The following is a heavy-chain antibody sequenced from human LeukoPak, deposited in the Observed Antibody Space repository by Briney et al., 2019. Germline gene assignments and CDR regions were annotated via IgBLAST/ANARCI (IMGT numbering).Heavy chain of an antibody. D-gene: IGHD4-17*01. CDR2: IKQDGSEK. Sequence: GGSLRLSCAASGFTLSNYWMSWVRQAPGKGLEWVANIKQDGSEKNYVDSVKGRFTISRGNAKNSLFLQMNSLRAEDTAVYYCAKDPYGKSDYWGQGTLVTVSS. CDR3: AKDPYGKSDY. J-gene: IGHJ4*02. V-gene: IGHV3-7*01. CDR1: GFTLSNYW.